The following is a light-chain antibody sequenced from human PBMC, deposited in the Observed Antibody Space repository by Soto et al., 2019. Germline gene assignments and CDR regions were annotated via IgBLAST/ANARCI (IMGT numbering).Light chain of an antibody. J-gene: IGLJ2*01. CDR1: SSDVGTYNL. V-gene: IGLV2-23*01. Sequence: QSALTQPASVSGSPGQSITISCTGTSSDVGTYNLVSWYQQCPGKAPKLIIYEGSKRPSGVSNRFFGYKSGNTASLTISGLQAEDEADYYCGSYAGIRGLVFGGGTKLTVL. CDR2: EGS. CDR3: GSYAGIRGLV.